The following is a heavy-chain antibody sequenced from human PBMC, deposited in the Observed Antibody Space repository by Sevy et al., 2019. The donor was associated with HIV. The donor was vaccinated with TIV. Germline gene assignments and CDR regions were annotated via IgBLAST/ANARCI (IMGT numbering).Heavy chain of an antibody. CDR3: ARDVYCSSTSCYTVLYYYYYGMDV. CDR2: ISSSSSTI. D-gene: IGHD2-2*02. Sequence: GGSLRLSCAASGFTFSSYSMNWVRQAPGKGLEWVSYISSSSSTIYYAYSVKGRFTISRDNAKNSLYLQMNSLRAEDTAVYYCARDVYCSSTSCYTVLYYYYYGMDVWGQGTTVTVSS. J-gene: IGHJ6*02. CDR1: GFTFSSYS. V-gene: IGHV3-48*01.